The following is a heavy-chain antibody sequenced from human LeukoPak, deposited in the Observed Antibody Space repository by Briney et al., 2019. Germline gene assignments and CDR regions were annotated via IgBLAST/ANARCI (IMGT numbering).Heavy chain of an antibody. CDR3: ARESSLTDAFDI. Sequence: PGGSLRLSCAASGFTFSSYWMNWARQAPGKGLEWVASINHNGNVNYYVDSVKGRFTISRDNAKNSLYLQMNSLRDEDTAVYYCARESSLTDAFDIWGQGTMVTVSS. V-gene: IGHV3-7*01. CDR2: INHNGNVN. J-gene: IGHJ3*02. D-gene: IGHD6-6*01. CDR1: GFTFSSYW.